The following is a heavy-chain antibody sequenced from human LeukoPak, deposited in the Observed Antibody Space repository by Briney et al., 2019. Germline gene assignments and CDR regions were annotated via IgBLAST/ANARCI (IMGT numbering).Heavy chain of an antibody. CDR2: INHSGST. J-gene: IGHJ3*01. V-gene: IGHV4-34*01. D-gene: IGHD3-10*01. Sequence: SETLSLTCAVYGGSFSGYYWSWIRQPPGKGLEWIGEINHSGSTNYNPSLKSRVTISVDTSKNQFSLKLSSVTAADTAVYYCAREFWSSRSGNLQAFHVWGQGTMVTVSS. CDR3: AREFWSSRSGNLQAFHV. CDR1: GGSFSGYY.